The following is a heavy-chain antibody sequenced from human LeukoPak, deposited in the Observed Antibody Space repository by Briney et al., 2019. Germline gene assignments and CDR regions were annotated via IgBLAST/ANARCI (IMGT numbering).Heavy chain of an antibody. CDR2: ISPYNGKT. V-gene: IGHV1-18*01. J-gene: IGHJ3*02. D-gene: IGHD1-7*01. CDR1: GYTFTSYG. Sequence: GASVKVSCKASGYTFTSYGISWVRQAPGQGLEWMGWISPYNGKTNYAQNLQGRVTMTTDTSTSTAYMELRSLRSDDTAVYYCARENSHAFDIWGQGTMVTVSS. CDR3: ARENSHAFDI.